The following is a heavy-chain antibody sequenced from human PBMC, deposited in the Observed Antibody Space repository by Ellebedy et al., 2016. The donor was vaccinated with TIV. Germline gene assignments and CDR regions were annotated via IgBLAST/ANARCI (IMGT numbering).Heavy chain of an antibody. V-gene: IGHV4-39*01. J-gene: IGHJ4*02. CDR2: IYHSGTT. CDR1: GGSISSGTDY. CDR3: ARRGIPAAATFDF. D-gene: IGHD6-13*01. Sequence: MPGGSLRLSCTVSGGSISSGTDYWGWIRQPPGKTLEWIGSIYHSGTTYYNPSLKSRVTISVDTAKHQFSLKLSSVTAADKAVYFCARRGIPAAATFDFWGQGTLVTVSS.